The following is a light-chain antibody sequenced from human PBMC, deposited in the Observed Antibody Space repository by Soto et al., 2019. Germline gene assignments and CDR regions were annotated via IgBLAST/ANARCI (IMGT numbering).Light chain of an antibody. CDR1: SSNIGAGYD. V-gene: IGLV1-40*01. CDR2: GNY. Sequence: QSVLTQPPSVSGAPGQRVTISCTGSSSNIGAGYDVHWYQQLPGTAPKLLIYGNYNRPSGVPDRFSGSKSGTSASLAITGLRAEDEADYYCQSYDSSLSGSEVFGTGTKVTVL. CDR3: QSYDSSLSGSEV. J-gene: IGLJ1*01.